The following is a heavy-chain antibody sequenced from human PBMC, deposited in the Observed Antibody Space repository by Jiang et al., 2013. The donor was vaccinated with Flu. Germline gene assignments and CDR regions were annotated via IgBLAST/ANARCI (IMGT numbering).Heavy chain of an antibody. CDR3: ARDFFRSGSGYYL. CDR1: GTFSNYT. J-gene: IGHJ3*01. V-gene: IGHV1-69*01. Sequence: GTFSNYTISWVRQAPGQGLEWMGGIIPIFTTTNYAQKFQGRVTITADESTSTVYMELSSLRSEDTAVYYCARDFFRSGSGYYLWGQGTMVIVSS. CDR2: IIPIFTTT. D-gene: IGHD3-22*01.